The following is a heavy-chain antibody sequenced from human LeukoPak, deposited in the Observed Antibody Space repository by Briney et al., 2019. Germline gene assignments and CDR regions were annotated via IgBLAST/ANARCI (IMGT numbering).Heavy chain of an antibody. CDR1: GYSFTSFG. V-gene: IGHV1-18*01. CDR2: ISAYNGNT. J-gene: IGHJ4*02. Sequence: ASVKVSCKASGYSFTSFGISWVRQAPGQGLEWMGWISAYNGNTNYAQKLQGRVTMTTDTSTSTAYMELRSLRSDDTAVYYCARDLVRGGYSYGTTDYWGQGTLVTVSS. D-gene: IGHD5-18*01. CDR3: ARDLVRGGYSYGTTDY.